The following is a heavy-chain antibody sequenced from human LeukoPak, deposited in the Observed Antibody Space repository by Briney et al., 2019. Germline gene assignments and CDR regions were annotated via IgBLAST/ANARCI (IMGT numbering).Heavy chain of an antibody. Sequence: PGRSLRLSCAASGFTFSTFAMSWVCQAPGKGLERVSVMSGSGGSGTYYADSVKGRFTISRDNSKNTLFLEMNSLRAEDTALYFCAKGYYGGSATHFDSWGQGVMVTVSS. CDR2: MSGSGGSGT. J-gene: IGHJ4*02. CDR1: GFTFSTFA. CDR3: AKGYYGGSATHFDS. V-gene: IGHV3-23*01. D-gene: IGHD4-23*01.